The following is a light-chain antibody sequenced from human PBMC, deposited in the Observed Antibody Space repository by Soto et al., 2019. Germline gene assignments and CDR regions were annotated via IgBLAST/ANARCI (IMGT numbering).Light chain of an antibody. V-gene: IGKV1-5*03. CDR1: QTIRSW. CDR3: QHYNSYSDA. CDR2: KAS. J-gene: IGKJ1*01. Sequence: DIQMTQSPSTLSGSVGDRVTITCRASQTIRSWLAWYQQKPGQAPKLLIYKASTLKSGVPSRFSGSGSGTEFTLTISSLQPDDFAAYYCQHYNSYSDAFGQGTKVELK.